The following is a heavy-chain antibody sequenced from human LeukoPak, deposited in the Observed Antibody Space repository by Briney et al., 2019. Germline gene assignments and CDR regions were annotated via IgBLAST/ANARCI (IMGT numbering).Heavy chain of an antibody. J-gene: IGHJ5*02. V-gene: IGHV5-51*01. CDR1: GYSFTSYW. CDR3: ARLWYSSGWYVGSFNNWFDP. CDR2: IYPGDSDT. D-gene: IGHD6-19*01. Sequence: GESLKISCKGSGYSFTSYWIGWVRQMPGKGLEWMRIIYPGDSDTRYSPSFQGQVTISADKSISTAYLQWSSLKASDTAMYYCARLWYSSGWYVGSFNNWFDPWGQGTLVTVSS.